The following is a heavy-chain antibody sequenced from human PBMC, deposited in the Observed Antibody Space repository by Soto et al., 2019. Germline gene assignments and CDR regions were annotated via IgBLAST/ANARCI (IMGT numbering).Heavy chain of an antibody. CDR3: ARRDTSGFLRYFDN. CDR2: IVPNVGTV. Sequence: SVKVSCKSSGGTFSSFINYPINWVRQAPGQGLEWMGGIVPNVGTVNYAQKFRGKVTITADKSTGTAYMELSSLRPEDTALYYCARRDTSGFLRYFDNWGQGTQVTVSS. CDR1: GGTFSSFINYP. J-gene: IGHJ4*02. D-gene: IGHD3-3*01. V-gene: IGHV1-69*06.